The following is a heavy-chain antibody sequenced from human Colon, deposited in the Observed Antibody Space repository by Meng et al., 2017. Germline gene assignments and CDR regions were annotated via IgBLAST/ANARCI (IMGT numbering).Heavy chain of an antibody. D-gene: IGHD5-18*01. V-gene: IGHV3-15*01. J-gene: IGHJ4*02. CDR2: IKSKADGGTA. Sequence: EGRLVGSGGGLVKPGGSLRLSCAASGFTFSNAWMSWVRQAPGKGLEWVGRIKSKADGGTADYAAPVNGRFSISRDDSKNTLYLQMNSLKTEDTAVYYCGGNNYGYDYWGQGTLVTVSS. CDR3: GGNNYGYDY. CDR1: GFTFSNAW.